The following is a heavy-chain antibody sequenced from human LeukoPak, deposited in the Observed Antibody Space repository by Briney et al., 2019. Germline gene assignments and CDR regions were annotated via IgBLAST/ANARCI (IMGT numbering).Heavy chain of an antibody. V-gene: IGHV3-66*01. Sequence: GSLRLSCAASGFTVSSNYMRWVRQAPGKGLEWVSVIYSGGSTYYADSVKGRFTISRDNSKNTLYLQMNSLRAEDTAVYYCAREEALYSRAFDYWGQGTLVTVSS. CDR3: AREEALYSRAFDY. D-gene: IGHD6-13*01. CDR2: IYSGGST. J-gene: IGHJ4*02. CDR1: GFTVSSNY.